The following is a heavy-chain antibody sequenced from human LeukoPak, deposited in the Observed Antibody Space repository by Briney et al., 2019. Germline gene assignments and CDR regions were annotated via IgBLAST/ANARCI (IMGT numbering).Heavy chain of an antibody. Sequence: SETLSLTCAVYGRSFSGYYWSWIRQPPGKGLEWIGEINHSGSTNYNPSLKSRVTISVDTSKNQFSLKLSSVTAADTAVYYCARRGRGEENWFDPWGQGTLVTVSS. CDR2: INHSGST. D-gene: IGHD3-10*01. V-gene: IGHV4-34*01. J-gene: IGHJ5*02. CDR3: ARRGRGEENWFDP. CDR1: GRSFSGYY.